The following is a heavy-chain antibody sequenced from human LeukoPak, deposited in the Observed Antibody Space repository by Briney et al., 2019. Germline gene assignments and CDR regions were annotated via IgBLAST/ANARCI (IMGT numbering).Heavy chain of an antibody. V-gene: IGHV3-23*01. Sequence: PGGSLRLSCAASGLTFSSYAMSWVRQAPGKGLEWVSGISGSGVSTSYADSVKGRFTISRDNSKKTLYLQMISLRAEDTAVYYCARDRSSSWFILDAFDIWGQGTMVTVST. CDR1: GLTFSSYA. D-gene: IGHD6-13*01. CDR2: ISGSGVST. J-gene: IGHJ3*02. CDR3: ARDRSSSWFILDAFDI.